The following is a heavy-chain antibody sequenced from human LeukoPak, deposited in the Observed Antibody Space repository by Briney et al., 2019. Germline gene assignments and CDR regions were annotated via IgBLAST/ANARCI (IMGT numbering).Heavy chain of an antibody. CDR1: GYTFTSYY. J-gene: IGHJ5*02. D-gene: IGHD3-22*01. CDR2: INPSGGST. CDR3: ASQENYYDSSGYTQARYNWFDP. V-gene: IGHV1-46*01. Sequence: ASVKVACKASGYTFTSYYMHWVRQAPGQGLEWMGIINPSGGSTSYAQKFQGRVTMTRDTSTSTVYMELSSLRSEDTAVYYCASQENYYDSSGYTQARYNWFDPWGQGTLVTVSS.